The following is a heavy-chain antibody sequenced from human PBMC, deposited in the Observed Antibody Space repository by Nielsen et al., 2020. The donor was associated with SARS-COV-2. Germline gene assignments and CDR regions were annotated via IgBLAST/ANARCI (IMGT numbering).Heavy chain of an antibody. CDR1: GGSISSYY. V-gene: IGHV4-59*01. CDR3: ARDKGYSYGSFDY. CDR2: IYYSGST. Sequence: SETLSLTCTVSGGSISSYYWSWIRQPPGKGLEWIGYIYYSGSTNYNPSLKSRVTISVDTSKNQFSLKLSSVTAADTAVYYCARDKGYSYGSFDYWGQGTLVTVSP. D-gene: IGHD5-18*01. J-gene: IGHJ4*02.